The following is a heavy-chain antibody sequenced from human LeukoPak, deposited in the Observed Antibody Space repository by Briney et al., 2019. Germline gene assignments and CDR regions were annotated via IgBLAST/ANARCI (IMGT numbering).Heavy chain of an antibody. Sequence: GESLKISCKGSGYTFINYWIGWVRRMPGKGLEWMGIIYPGDSDTRYSPSFQGQVTFSADKSVSTAYLQWSSLKASDTAMYYCARPPYGSGSYDAFDIWGQGTMVIVSS. V-gene: IGHV5-51*01. CDR1: GYTFINYW. CDR2: IYPGDSDT. J-gene: IGHJ3*02. D-gene: IGHD3-10*01. CDR3: ARPPYGSGSYDAFDI.